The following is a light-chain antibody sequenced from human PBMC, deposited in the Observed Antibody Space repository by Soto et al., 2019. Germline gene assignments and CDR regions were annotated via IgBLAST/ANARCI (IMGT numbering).Light chain of an antibody. CDR3: QSYDSSLSGSGV. CDR1: SSNIGAGYA. Sequence: QSVLTQPPSVSGAPGQRVIISCTGSSSNIGAGYAVHWYQQLPGTAPKLLIYGNSNRPSGVPDRFSGSKSGTSASLAITGLQDEDEADYYCQSYDSSLSGSGVFGTGTKVTVL. CDR2: GNS. J-gene: IGLJ1*01. V-gene: IGLV1-40*01.